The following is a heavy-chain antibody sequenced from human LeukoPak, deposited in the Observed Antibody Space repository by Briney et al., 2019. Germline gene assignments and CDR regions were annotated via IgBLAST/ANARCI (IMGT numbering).Heavy chain of an antibody. CDR2: ISGSGRST. CDR3: AKHPTSLDAFDI. CDR1: GFTFSNSA. Sequence: PGGSLRLSCAASGFTFSNSAMTWVRQAPGKGLEWVSAISGSGRSTYYADSVKGRFTISRDNSKNTLYLQVNSLRVDDTAVYYCAKHPTSLDAFDIWGQGAMVTVSS. J-gene: IGHJ3*02. V-gene: IGHV3-23*01.